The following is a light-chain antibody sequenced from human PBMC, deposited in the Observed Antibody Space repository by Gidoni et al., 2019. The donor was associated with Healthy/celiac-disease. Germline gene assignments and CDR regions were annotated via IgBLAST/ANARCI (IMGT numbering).Light chain of an antibody. CDR2: EVS. J-gene: IGKJ4*01. CDR1: QSLLHSDGKTY. V-gene: IGKV2D-29*01. CDR3: MQSIQLPLT. Sequence: VTTQPPPSLSVTPGQPASITCKPSQSLLHSDGKTYLYWYLQKLGQPPQLLIYEVSNLFSGVPDRFSGSGSGTVFTLKISLVEADDVGVYYCMQSIQLPLTFGGGTKVEIK.